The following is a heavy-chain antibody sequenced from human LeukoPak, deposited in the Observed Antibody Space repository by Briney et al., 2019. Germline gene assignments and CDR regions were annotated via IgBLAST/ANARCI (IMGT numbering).Heavy chain of an antibody. CDR2: IYYSGST. J-gene: IGHJ6*02. V-gene: IGHV4-59*01. Sequence: NSSETLSLTCTVSGGSISSYYWSWIRQPPGKGLEWIGYIYYSGSTNYNPSLKSRVTISVDTSKNQFSLKLSSVTAADTAVYYCARRLSDWDGMGVWGQGTTVTVSS. CDR3: ARRLSDWDGMGV. CDR1: GGSISSYY. D-gene: IGHD2-21*01.